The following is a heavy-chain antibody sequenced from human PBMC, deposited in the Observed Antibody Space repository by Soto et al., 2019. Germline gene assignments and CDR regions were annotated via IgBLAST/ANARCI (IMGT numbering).Heavy chain of an antibody. CDR2: INPNTGGT. CDR1: GYGFTDCY. D-gene: IGHD3-10*01. V-gene: IGHV1-2*04. Sequence: EVSVKVSCKASGYGFTDCYMHWVRQAPGQGLEWVGWINPNTGGTNYAQKFQGWVTMTTDTSISTAYMELSRLRSDDPAVYYCARDPIDSSARVLDSWGQGTLVTVSS. CDR3: ARDPIDSSARVLDS. J-gene: IGHJ4*02.